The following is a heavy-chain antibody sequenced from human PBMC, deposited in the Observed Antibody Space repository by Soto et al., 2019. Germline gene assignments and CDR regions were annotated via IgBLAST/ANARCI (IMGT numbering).Heavy chain of an antibody. J-gene: IGHJ4*02. D-gene: IGHD3-16*02. CDR1: GFSLSTSGMS. Sequence: SGPTLVNPTETLTLTCTFSGFSLSTSGMSVGWIRQPPGKALEWLARIDWDDDKFYTTSLKTRLTISKDTSKNQVVLTMTNMDPVDTATYYCARIDVRESHRIIYYFDYWGPGTLVTVSS. V-gene: IGHV2-70*17. CDR2: IDWDDDK. CDR3: ARIDVRESHRIIYYFDY.